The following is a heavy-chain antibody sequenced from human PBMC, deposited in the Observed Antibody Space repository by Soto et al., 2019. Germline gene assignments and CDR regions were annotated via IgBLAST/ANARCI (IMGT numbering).Heavy chain of an antibody. Sequence: SLRLSCTTSGFTFGDYAMSWVRQAPGKGLEWVSFIRSKGYGGTTEYAASVKGRFTISRDDFKSIAYLQMNSLKTEDTAVYYCTRDESIYGGYNTFDKWGQGIKVTVYS. V-gene: IGHV3-49*04. CDR1: GFTFGDYA. CDR2: IRSKGYGGTT. CDR3: TRDESIYGGYNTFDK. D-gene: IGHD5-18*01. J-gene: IGHJ4*02.